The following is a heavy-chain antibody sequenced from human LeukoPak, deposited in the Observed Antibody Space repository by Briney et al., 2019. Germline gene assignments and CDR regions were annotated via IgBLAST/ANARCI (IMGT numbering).Heavy chain of an antibody. J-gene: IGHJ3*02. CDR1: GGSISSSSDY. D-gene: IGHD1-26*01. V-gene: IGHV4-61*05. CDR2: IFYSGST. Sequence: SETLSLTCTVSGGSISSSSDYWGWIRQPPGKGLEWIGYIFYSGSTNYNPSLKIRVTISVDTSKNQFSLKLSSVTAVDTAVYYCARGPVGGATYYDGDAFDIWGQGTMVTVSS. CDR3: ARGPVGGATYYDGDAFDI.